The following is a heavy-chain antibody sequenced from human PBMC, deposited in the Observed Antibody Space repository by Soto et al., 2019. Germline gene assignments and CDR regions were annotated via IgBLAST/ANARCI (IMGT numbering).Heavy chain of an antibody. CDR2: INPNSGGT. D-gene: IGHD1-26*01. CDR3: ARDRKLVGATGYYYYYGMDV. CDR1: GYTFTGYY. J-gene: IGHJ6*02. Sequence: VASVKVSCKAPGYTFTGYYMHWVRQAPGQGLEWMGWINPNSGGTNYAQKFQGWVTMTRDTSISTAYMELSRLRSDDTAVYYCARDRKLVGATGYYYYYGMDVWGQGTKVTVSS. V-gene: IGHV1-2*04.